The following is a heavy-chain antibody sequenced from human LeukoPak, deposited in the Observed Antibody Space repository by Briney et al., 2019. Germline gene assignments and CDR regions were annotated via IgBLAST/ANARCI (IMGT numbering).Heavy chain of an antibody. Sequence: GGSLRLSCAASGFTFGSYGMHWVRQAPGKGLEWVAVIWYDGSNKYYADSVKGRFTISRDNSKNTLYLQMNSLRAEDTAVYYCARPQGPYYDILTGSDWFDPWGQGTLVTVSS. V-gene: IGHV3-33*01. CDR1: GFTFGSYG. J-gene: IGHJ5*02. CDR2: IWYDGSNK. D-gene: IGHD3-9*01. CDR3: ARPQGPYYDILTGSDWFDP.